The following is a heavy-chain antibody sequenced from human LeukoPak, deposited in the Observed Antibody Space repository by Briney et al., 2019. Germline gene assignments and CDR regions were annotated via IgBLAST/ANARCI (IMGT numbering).Heavy chain of an antibody. CDR1: EFTFSTYW. J-gene: IGHJ6*04. CDR3: ARRAANYDFWSGYNV. D-gene: IGHD3-3*01. CDR2: IKQDGSEE. Sequence: PGGSLRLSCAASEFTFSTYWMSWVRQAPGKGLELVASIKQDGSEEYYVDSVKGRFTISRDNAKNSVYLQMNSLRAEDMAVYYCARRAANYDFWSGYNVWGKGTTVTVSS. V-gene: IGHV3-7*01.